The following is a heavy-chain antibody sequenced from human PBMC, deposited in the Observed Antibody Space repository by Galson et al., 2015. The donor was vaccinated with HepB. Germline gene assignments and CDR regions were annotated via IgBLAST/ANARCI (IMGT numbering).Heavy chain of an antibody. Sequence: SVKVSCKASRYTFSRYGINWVRQAPGQGLEWMGWINTNTGNPTYVQDFTRRFVFSLDTSVSTAYLQISSLKAEDTAVYYCARDGGSGRFLDVWGQGTTATVSS. V-gene: IGHV7-4-1*02. CDR3: ARDGGSGRFLDV. J-gene: IGHJ6*02. D-gene: IGHD3-3*01. CDR1: RYTFSRYG. CDR2: INTNTGNP.